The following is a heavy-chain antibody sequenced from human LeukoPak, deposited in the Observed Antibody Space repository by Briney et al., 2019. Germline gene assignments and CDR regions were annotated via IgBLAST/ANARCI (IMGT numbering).Heavy chain of an antibody. Sequence: PGGSLRLSCAASGFTFSSYWMDWARQAPGKGLEWVASINHNGNVNYYVDSVKGRFTISRDNAKNSLYLQMSNLRAEDTAVYYCASVYKHGMDVWGQGTTVIVSS. CDR3: ASVYKHGMDV. J-gene: IGHJ6*02. CDR2: INHNGNVN. CDR1: GFTFSSYW. V-gene: IGHV3-7*03. D-gene: IGHD5-24*01.